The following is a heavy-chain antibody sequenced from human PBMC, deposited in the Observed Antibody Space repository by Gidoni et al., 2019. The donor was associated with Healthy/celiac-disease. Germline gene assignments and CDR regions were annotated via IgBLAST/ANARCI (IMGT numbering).Heavy chain of an antibody. D-gene: IGHD1-26*01. CDR2: ISGSGGNT. CDR1: GFTFSSYA. CDR3: AKSGLSGSYY. V-gene: IGHV3-23*01. Sequence: EVQLLESGGGLVQPGGSLRLSCAASGFTFSSYAMNWVRQAPGKGLEGVLAISGSGGNTYYADSVKGRFTISRDNSKNTLYLQMNSLRAEDTAVYYCAKSGLSGSYYWGQGTLVTVSS. J-gene: IGHJ4*02.